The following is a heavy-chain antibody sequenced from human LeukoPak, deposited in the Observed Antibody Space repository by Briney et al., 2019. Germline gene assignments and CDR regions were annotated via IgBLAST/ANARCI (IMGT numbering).Heavy chain of an antibody. Sequence: GASLRLSCAASGFTFSSSTMNWVRQAPGKGLEWSSTISSSGIHINYAYSVKGRFTIARDNAKNSLYLQMNSLGADATAVYYCAREEYYFGSGTRTYWYFDLWGRGTLVTVPS. CDR2: ISSSGIHI. CDR1: GFTFSSST. J-gene: IGHJ2*01. V-gene: IGHV3-21*01. CDR3: AREEYYFGSGTRTYWYFDL. D-gene: IGHD3-10*01.